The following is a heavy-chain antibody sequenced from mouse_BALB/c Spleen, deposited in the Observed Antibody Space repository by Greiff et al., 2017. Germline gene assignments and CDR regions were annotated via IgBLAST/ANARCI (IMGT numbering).Heavy chain of an antibody. Sequence: VKLMESGPGLVAPSQSLSITCTVSGFSLTSYGVHWVRQPPGKGLEWLGVIWAGGSTNYNSALMSRLSISKDNSKSQVFLKMNSLQTDDTAMYYCARYYGSSSGYFDYWGQGTTLTVSS. V-gene: IGHV2-9*02. CDR2: IWAGGST. D-gene: IGHD1-1*01. J-gene: IGHJ2*01. CDR1: GFSLTSYG. CDR3: ARYYGSSSGYFDY.